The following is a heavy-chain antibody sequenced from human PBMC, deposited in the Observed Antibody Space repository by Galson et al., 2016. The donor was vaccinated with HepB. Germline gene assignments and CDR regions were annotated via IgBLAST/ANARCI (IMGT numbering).Heavy chain of an antibody. CDR1: GYTFTSYY. V-gene: IGHV1-46*01. J-gene: IGHJ4*02. D-gene: IGHD3-10*01. CDR2: INPSGGST. Sequence: SVKVSCKASGYTFTSYYMHWVRQAPGQGLEWMGIINPSGGSTSYAHKFQGRLTMTRDTSTSTVYMELSSLRSEDTAVYYCGRDGVGYFFDYWGQGTLVTVSS. CDR3: GRDGVGYFFDY.